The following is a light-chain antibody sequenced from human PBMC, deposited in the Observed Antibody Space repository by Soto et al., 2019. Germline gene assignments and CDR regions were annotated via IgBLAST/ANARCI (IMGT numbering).Light chain of an antibody. V-gene: IGLV2-14*03. CDR2: GVS. CDR1: SSDIGGSEY. J-gene: IGLJ1*01. Sequence: QSALTQPASVSGSPGQSITISCAGTSSDIGGSEYVAWYQQHPGKAPKLMIYGVSNRPSGVSNRFSVSKSGNTASLTISGLQAEDEADYFCYSSRISSTTFYDFGTGTKLTVL. CDR3: YSSRISSTTFYD.